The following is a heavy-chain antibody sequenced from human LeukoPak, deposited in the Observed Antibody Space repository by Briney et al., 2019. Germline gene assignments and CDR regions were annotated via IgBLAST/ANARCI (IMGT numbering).Heavy chain of an antibody. V-gene: IGHV4-39*01. D-gene: IGHD2-15*01. CDR3: ARLDGYCSGGSCYSVSFVDP. CDR2: KYYSRST. J-gene: IGHJ5*02. Sequence: SERLSLTRTVSGRSISSSNYYWGWIRQPPGKGVEWIGNKYYSRSTYYNPSLKSRVTISVDTSKNQFSLKLSSVTAADTAVYYCARLDGYCSGGSCYSVSFVDPWGQGTLVTVSS. CDR1: GRSISSSNYY.